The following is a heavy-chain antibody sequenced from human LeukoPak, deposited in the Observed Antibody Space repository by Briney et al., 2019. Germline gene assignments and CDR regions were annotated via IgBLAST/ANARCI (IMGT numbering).Heavy chain of an antibody. J-gene: IGHJ1*01. CDR3: ARGGSPFY. D-gene: IGHD2/OR15-2a*01. CDR2: IKTDGSST. CDR1: GFNFSTSW. V-gene: IGHV3-74*01. Sequence: GGSLRLSCAASGFNFSTSWVNWVRQAPGNGLVWVARIKTDGSSTTYADFVKGRVTISRDNAKNTLYLQMKSLRAEDTAVYYCARGGSPFYWGQGTLVTVSS.